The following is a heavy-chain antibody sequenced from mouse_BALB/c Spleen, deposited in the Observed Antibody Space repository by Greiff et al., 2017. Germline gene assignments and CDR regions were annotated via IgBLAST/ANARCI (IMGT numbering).Heavy chain of an antibody. D-gene: IGHD1-2*01. Sequence: VQLKESGGGLVKPGGSLKLSCAASGFTFSSYAMSWVRQSPEKRLEWVAEISSGGSYTYYPDTVTGRFTISRDNAKNTLYLEMSSLRSEDTAMYYCARDVITTVYAMDYWGQGTSVTVSS. CDR3: ARDVITTVYAMDY. J-gene: IGHJ4*01. V-gene: IGHV5-9-4*01. CDR2: ISSGGSYT. CDR1: GFTFSSYA.